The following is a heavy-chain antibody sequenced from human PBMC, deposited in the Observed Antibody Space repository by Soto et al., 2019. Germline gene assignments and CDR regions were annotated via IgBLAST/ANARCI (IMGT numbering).Heavy chain of an antibody. CDR1: GGSISSSSYY. Sequence: PSETLSLTCTVSGGSISSSSYYWGWIRQPPGRGLEWIGSIYYSGSTYYNPSLKSRVTISVDTSKNQFSLKLSSVTAADTAVYYCARHDSIRVVVNWFDPWGQGTLVTVSS. CDR3: ARHDSIRVVVNWFDP. D-gene: IGHD3-22*01. J-gene: IGHJ5*02. CDR2: IYYSGST. V-gene: IGHV4-39*01.